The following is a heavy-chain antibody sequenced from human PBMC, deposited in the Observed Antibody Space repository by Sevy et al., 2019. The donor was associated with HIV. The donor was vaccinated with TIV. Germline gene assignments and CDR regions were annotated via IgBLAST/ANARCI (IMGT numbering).Heavy chain of an antibody. Sequence: GGSLRLSCAASGFTFSSYNINWVRQAPGKGLEWVSSITSGSSYIFYADSVEGRFTTSRDNAKNSLYLQMNSLRAEDTAVYYCARDKTILEGRYGMDVWGQGTTVTVSS. CDR3: ARDKTILEGRYGMDV. D-gene: IGHD3-3*01. CDR2: ITSGSSYI. CDR1: GFTFSSYN. V-gene: IGHV3-21*01. J-gene: IGHJ6*02.